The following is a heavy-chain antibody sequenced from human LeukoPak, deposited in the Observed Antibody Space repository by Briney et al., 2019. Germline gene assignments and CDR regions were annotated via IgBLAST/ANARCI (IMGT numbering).Heavy chain of an antibody. V-gene: IGHV3-20*04. CDR1: GFTFYDYD. J-gene: IGHJ4*02. Sequence: GGSLRLSCAASGFTFYDYDMNWGRQAPGKGLEWVSGINWNGGSTGYADSVKGRFTISRDNAKNSLYLQMNSLRAEDTALYYCARDLPQIEYWGQGTLVTVSS. D-gene: IGHD3-22*01. CDR3: ARDLPQIEY. CDR2: INWNGGST.